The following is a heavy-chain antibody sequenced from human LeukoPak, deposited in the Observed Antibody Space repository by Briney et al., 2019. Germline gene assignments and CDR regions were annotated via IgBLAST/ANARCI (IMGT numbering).Heavy chain of an antibody. J-gene: IGHJ6*02. CDR2: ISAYNGNT. CDR3: ARGQYSSSWYDYYYYGMDV. CDR1: GYTFTSYG. V-gene: IGHV1-18*01. Sequence: GASVKVSCKASGYTFTSYGISWVRQAPGQGLEWMGWISAYNGNTNYAQKLQGRVTMTTDTSTSTAYMELRSLRSDDTAVYYCARGQYSSSWYDYYYYGMDVWGQGTTVTVSS. D-gene: IGHD6-13*01.